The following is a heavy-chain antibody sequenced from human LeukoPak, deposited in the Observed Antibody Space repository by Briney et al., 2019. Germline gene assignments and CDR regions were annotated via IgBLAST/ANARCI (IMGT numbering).Heavy chain of an antibody. V-gene: IGHV3-38-3*01. J-gene: IGHJ4*02. D-gene: IGHD6-19*01. Sequence: PGGSLRLSCAASGFTVSSNEMSWVRQAPGKGLEWVSSISSGSTYYADSRKGRFTISRDNSKNTLHLQMNSLRAEDTAVYYCKKEPPTRGSGWTHHFDYWGQGTLVTVSS. CDR2: ISSGST. CDR1: GFTVSSNE. CDR3: KKEPPTRGSGWTHHFDY.